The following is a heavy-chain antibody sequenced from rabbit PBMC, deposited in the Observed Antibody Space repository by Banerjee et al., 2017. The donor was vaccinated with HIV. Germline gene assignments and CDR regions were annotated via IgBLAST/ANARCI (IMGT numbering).Heavy chain of an antibody. Sequence: QEQLVESGGDLVKPEGSLTLTCTASGFSFSVASYMCWVRQAPGKGLEWIACVVGGSSGTTYYASWAKGRFTISKTSSTTVTLQMTSLTAADTATYFCARDRGFYSYGGAAYAMGALNLWGPGTLVTVS. J-gene: IGHJ4*01. CDR3: ARDRGFYSYGGAAYAMGALNL. D-gene: IGHD6-1*01. CDR2: VVGGSSGTT. CDR1: GFSFSVASY. V-gene: IGHV1S45*01.